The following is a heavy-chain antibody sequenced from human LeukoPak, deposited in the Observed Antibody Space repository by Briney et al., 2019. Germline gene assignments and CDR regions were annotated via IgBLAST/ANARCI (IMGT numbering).Heavy chain of an antibody. CDR3: ARGGGGYCSSTSCYSPFDY. Sequence: ASVKVSCKASGYTFTSYGISWVRQAPGQGLERMGWISAYNGNTNYAQKLQGRVTMTTDTSTSTAYMELRSLRSDDTAVYYCARGGGGYCSSTSCYSPFDYWGQGTLVTVSS. V-gene: IGHV1-18*01. J-gene: IGHJ4*02. CDR2: ISAYNGNT. D-gene: IGHD2-2*01. CDR1: GYTFTSYG.